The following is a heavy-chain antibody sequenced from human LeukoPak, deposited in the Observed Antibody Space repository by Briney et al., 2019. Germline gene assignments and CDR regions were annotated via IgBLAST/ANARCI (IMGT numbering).Heavy chain of an antibody. CDR1: GGSISSYY. Sequence: SETLSLTCTVSGGSISSYYWSWIRQPPGKGLEWIGHIYYSGSTNYNASLKSRVTISIDTSKNQFSLRLSSVTAADTAVYYCARGAAGYSYGWGQGTLVTVSS. CDR3: ARGAAGYSYG. D-gene: IGHD5-18*01. J-gene: IGHJ4*02. CDR2: IYYSGST. V-gene: IGHV4-59*01.